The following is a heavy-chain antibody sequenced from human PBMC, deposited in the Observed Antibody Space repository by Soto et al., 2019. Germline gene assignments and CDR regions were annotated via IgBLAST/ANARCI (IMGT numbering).Heavy chain of an antibody. J-gene: IGHJ4*02. V-gene: IGHV3-23*04. CDR1: GFTFSDYS. D-gene: IGHD2-15*01. CDR2: LTSRGTT. CDR3: AKRATTVPTPGNYFDC. Sequence: EVQLVESGGGLVKPGGSLRLSCAASGFTFSDYSMTWVRQAPGRGLEWVSTLTSRGTTFYADSVKGRFTISRDNSKNTLSLQMHSLRTEDTALYYCAKRATTVPTPGNYFDCWGQGTLVTVSS.